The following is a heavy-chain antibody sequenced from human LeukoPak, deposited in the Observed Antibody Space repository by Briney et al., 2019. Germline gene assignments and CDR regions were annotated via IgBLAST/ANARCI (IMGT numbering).Heavy chain of an antibody. D-gene: IGHD3-22*01. V-gene: IGHV4-59*12. Sequence: SETLSLTCTVSGGSISSYYWSWIRQPPGKGLEWIGSIYYSGSTYYNPSLKSRVTISVDTSKNQFSLKLSSVTAADTAVYYCARVPLPHYYDSSGYIDYWGQGTLVTVSS. J-gene: IGHJ4*02. CDR1: GGSISSYY. CDR3: ARVPLPHYYDSSGYIDY. CDR2: IYYSGST.